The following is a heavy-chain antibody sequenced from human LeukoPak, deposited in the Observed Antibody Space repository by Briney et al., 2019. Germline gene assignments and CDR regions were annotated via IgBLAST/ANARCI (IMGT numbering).Heavy chain of an antibody. Sequence: SETLSLTCTVSGGSVSSGSYYWSWIRQPPGKGLEWIGYIYYSGSTNYNPSLKSRVTISVDTSKNQFSLKLSSVTAAYTAVYYCAREGYSYGYFDYWGQGTLVTVSS. J-gene: IGHJ4*02. CDR2: IYYSGST. D-gene: IGHD5-18*01. CDR3: AREGYSYGYFDY. CDR1: GGSVSSGSYY. V-gene: IGHV4-61*01.